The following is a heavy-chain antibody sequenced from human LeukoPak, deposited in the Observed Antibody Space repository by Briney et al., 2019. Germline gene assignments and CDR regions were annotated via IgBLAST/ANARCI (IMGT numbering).Heavy chain of an antibody. V-gene: IGHV3-30*02. CDR1: GFTFSNYG. D-gene: IGHD6-19*01. J-gene: IGHJ4*02. Sequence: GGSLRLSCAASGFTFSNYGMHWVRQAPGKGLEWVAFIRYDGSNKYYADSVKGRFTISRDNSKNTLYLQMNSLRAEDTAVYYCARPKYSSGWQFDYWGQGTLVTVSS. CDR3: ARPKYSSGWQFDY. CDR2: IRYDGSNK.